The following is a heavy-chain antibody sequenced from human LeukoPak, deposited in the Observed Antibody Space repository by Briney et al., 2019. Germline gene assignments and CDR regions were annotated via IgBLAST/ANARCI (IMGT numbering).Heavy chain of an antibody. J-gene: IGHJ4*02. V-gene: IGHV1-46*01. D-gene: IGHD3-22*01. Sequence: ASVKVSCKAAGYTFTSYYMHWVRQAPGQGLEWMAIINPSGGSTSYAQKFQGRVTMTSDTSTSTVYMELSSLRSEDTAVYYCASRNDYYDSSGYYPFDYWGQGTLVTVSS. CDR3: ASRNDYYDSSGYYPFDY. CDR1: GYTFTSYY. CDR2: INPSGGST.